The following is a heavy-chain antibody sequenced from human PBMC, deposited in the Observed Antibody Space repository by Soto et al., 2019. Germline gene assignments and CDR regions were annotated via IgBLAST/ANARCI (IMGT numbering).Heavy chain of an antibody. V-gene: IGHV1-69*13. D-gene: IGHD3-22*01. CDR3: AICTYYYDSSGYSYYYYGMDV. CDR2: IIPIFGTA. J-gene: IGHJ6*02. CDR1: GGTFSSYA. Sequence: ASVKVSCKASGGTFSSYAISWVRQAPGQGLEWMGGIIPIFGTANYAQKFQGRVTITADESTSTAYMELSSLRSEDTAVYYCAICTYYYDSSGYSYYYYGMDVWGQGTTVTVS.